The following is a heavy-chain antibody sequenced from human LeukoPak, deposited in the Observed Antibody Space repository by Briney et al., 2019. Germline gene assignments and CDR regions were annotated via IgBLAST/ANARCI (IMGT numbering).Heavy chain of an antibody. V-gene: IGHV1-2*02. Sequence: RASVTVSCMASGYSFTAYHILWVRQPPGKGLEGMGWIKPSSGDPKSAQKFQDRVTITRESSIKTVYMEVTRLTSDDTALYYCVRGGSGWFYNSLDPWGQGTLVTVSS. CDR3: VRGGSGWFYNSLDP. D-gene: IGHD6-19*01. CDR1: GYSFTAYH. J-gene: IGHJ5*02. CDR2: IKPSSGDP.